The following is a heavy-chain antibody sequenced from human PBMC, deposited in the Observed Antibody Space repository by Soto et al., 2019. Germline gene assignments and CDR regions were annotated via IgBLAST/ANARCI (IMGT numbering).Heavy chain of an antibody. CDR1: GGTFSSYA. V-gene: IGHV1-69*06. J-gene: IGHJ6*02. D-gene: IGHD3-3*01. CDR2: IIPIFGTA. Sequence: QVQLVQSGAEVKKPGSSVKVSCKASGGTFSSYAISWVRQAPGQGLEWMGGIIPIFGTANYAQKFQGRVTITADKSTSTAYMGLSSLRSEDTAVYYCARDLVADDLAYYYGMDVWGQGTTVTVSS. CDR3: ARDLVADDLAYYYGMDV.